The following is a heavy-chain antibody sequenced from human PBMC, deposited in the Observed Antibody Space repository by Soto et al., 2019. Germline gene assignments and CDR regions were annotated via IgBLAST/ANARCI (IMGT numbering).Heavy chain of an antibody. CDR1: GFTFSSYA. J-gene: IGHJ1*01. CDR3: AKDRPYYSGGSCLYFQH. CDR2: ISGSGGST. Sequence: EVQLLESGGGLVQPGGSLRLSCAASGFTFSSYAMSWVRQAPGKGLEWVSAISGSGGSTYYADSVKGRFTISRDNSKNTLYLQMNSLRAEDTAVYYCAKDRPYYSGGSCLYFQHWGQGTLVTVSS. D-gene: IGHD2-15*01. V-gene: IGHV3-23*01.